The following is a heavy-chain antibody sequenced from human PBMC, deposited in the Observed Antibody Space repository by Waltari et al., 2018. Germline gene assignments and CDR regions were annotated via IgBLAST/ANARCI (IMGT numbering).Heavy chain of an antibody. Sequence: QVQLKESGPGLVKHSGTLSLTSAVSAVSIRSITWCSWIRQPPGRGLEWMGEISESGTSTHMSSSKSRVTISRDQSTNPCSRKVTSVTCGDTAVKYWARVVTGYSSGWSADWAQGTLGTVAS. V-gene: IGHV4-4*02. CDR1: AVSIRSITW. CDR3: ARVVTGYSSGWSAD. J-gene: IGHJ4*02. D-gene: IGHD6-19*01. CDR2: ISESGTS.